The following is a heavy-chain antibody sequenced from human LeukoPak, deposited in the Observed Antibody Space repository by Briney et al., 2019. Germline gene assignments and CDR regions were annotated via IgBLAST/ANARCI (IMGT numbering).Heavy chain of an antibody. CDR2: INHSGST. D-gene: IGHD2-15*01. CDR1: GGSFSGYY. V-gene: IGHV4-34*01. Sequence: SETLSLTCAVYGGSFSGYYWSWIRQPPGKGLEWIGEINHSGSTNYNPSLKSRVTISVDTSKNQFSLQLNSVTPEDTAVYYCARDGGYCSGGSCLGLVYWGQGTLVTVSS. J-gene: IGHJ4*02. CDR3: ARDGGYCSGGSCLGLVY.